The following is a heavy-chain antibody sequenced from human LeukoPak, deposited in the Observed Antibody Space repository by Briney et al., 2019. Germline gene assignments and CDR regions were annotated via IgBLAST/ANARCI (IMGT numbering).Heavy chain of an antibody. CDR3: ATDHRSYGMDV. J-gene: IGHJ6*02. CDR1: GYSLTELS. CDR2: FDPEDGET. Sequence: ASVKLSCKVSGYSLTELSMHWVRQAPGKGLEWMGGFDPEDGETIYAQKFQGRVTMTEDTSTDTAYMELSSLRSEDTAVYYCATDHRSYGMDVWGQGTTVTVSS. V-gene: IGHV1-24*01.